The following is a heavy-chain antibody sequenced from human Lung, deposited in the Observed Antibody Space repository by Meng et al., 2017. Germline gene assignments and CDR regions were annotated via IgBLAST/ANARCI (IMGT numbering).Heavy chain of an antibody. V-gene: IGHV4-34*01. J-gene: IGHJ4*02. Sequence: QAPLPQGGAGLWKPSETLYLTCVVSGGSFSDYYWSWIRQPPGKGLEWIGEINHSGSTNYNPSLESRATISVDTSQNNLSLKLSSVTAADSAVYYCARGPTTMAHDFDYWGQGTLVTVSS. D-gene: IGHD4-11*01. CDR1: GGSFSDYY. CDR2: INHSGST. CDR3: ARGPTTMAHDFDY.